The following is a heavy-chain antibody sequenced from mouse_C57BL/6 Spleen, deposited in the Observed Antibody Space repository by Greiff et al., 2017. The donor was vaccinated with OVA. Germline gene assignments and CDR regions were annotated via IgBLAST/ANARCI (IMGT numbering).Heavy chain of an antibody. V-gene: IGHV10-1*01. D-gene: IGHD6-5*01. CDR2: IRSKSNNYAT. CDR3: VRVLFPYAMDY. J-gene: IGHJ4*01. CDR1: GFSFNTYA. Sequence: EVKLVESGGGLVQPKGSLKLSCAASGFSFNTYAMNWVRQAPGKGLEWVARIRSKSNNYATYYADSVKDRFTISRDDSESMLYLQMNNLKTEDTAMYYCVRVLFPYAMDYWGQGTSVTVSS.